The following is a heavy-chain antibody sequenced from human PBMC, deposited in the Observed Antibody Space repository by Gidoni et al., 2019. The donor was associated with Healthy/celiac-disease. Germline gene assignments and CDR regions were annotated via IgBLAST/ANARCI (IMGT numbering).Heavy chain of an antibody. CDR3: ARAEKSRYYDFWSGFAPFDY. CDR2: ISAYNGNT. CDR1: GYTFTSYG. D-gene: IGHD3-3*01. J-gene: IGHJ4*02. Sequence: QVQLVQSGAEVKKPGASVKVSCKASGYTFTSYGISWVRQAPGQRLEWMGWISAYNGNTNYAQKLQGRVTMTTDTSTSTAYMGLRSLRSDDTAVYYCARAEKSRYYDFWSGFAPFDYWGQGTLVTVSS. V-gene: IGHV1-18*04.